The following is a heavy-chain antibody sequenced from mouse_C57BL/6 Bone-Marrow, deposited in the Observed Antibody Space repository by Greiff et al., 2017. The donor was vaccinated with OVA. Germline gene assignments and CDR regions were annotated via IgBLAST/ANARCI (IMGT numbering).Heavy chain of an antibody. Sequence: VQLQQSGAELVRPGASVTLSCKASGYTFTDYEMHWVKQTPVHGLEWIGAIDPETGGTAYNQKFKGKAILTADKSSSTAYMVLRSLTSEDSAVYYCTRRDYSNYVRAMDYWGQGTSVTVSS. CDR2: IDPETGGT. J-gene: IGHJ4*01. V-gene: IGHV1-15*01. CDR1: GYTFTDYE. CDR3: TRRDYSNYVRAMDY. D-gene: IGHD2-5*01.